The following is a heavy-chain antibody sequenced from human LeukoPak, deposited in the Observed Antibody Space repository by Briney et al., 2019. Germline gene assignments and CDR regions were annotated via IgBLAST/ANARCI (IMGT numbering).Heavy chain of an antibody. CDR3: ARDRGLPTGGTSDY. CDR1: GFTFSSYG. D-gene: IGHD1-1*01. CDR2: ISYDGSNK. V-gene: IGHV3-30*03. Sequence: GGSLRLSCAASGFTFSSYGMHWVRQAPGKGLEWVAVISYDGSNKYYADSVKGRFTISRDNDKNSLYLQMNSLRAEDTAVYYCARDRGLPTGGTSDYWGQGTLVTVSS. J-gene: IGHJ4*02.